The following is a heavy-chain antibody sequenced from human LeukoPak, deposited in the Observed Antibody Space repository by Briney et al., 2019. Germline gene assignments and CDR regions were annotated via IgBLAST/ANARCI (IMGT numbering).Heavy chain of an antibody. CDR2: IWYDGSNK. J-gene: IGHJ4*02. D-gene: IGHD3-22*01. V-gene: IGHV3-33*01. Sequence: GRSLRLSCAASGFTFSSYGMHWVRQAPGKGLEWVAVIWYDGSNKYYADSVKGRFTISRDNSKNTLYLQTNSLRAEDTAVYYCAREENSSGLYYFDYWGQGTLVTVSS. CDR1: GFTFSSYG. CDR3: AREENSSGLYYFDY.